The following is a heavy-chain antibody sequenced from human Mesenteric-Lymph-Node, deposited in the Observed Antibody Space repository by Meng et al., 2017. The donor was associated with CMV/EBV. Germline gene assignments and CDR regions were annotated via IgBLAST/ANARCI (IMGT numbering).Heavy chain of an antibody. CDR2: ISAYNGNT. CDR3: ARAPIAAPGPRYVH. D-gene: IGHD6-13*01. J-gene: IGHJ5*02. CDR1: GYTFTNYG. Sequence: ASVKVSCKTSGYTFTNYGLTWVRQVPGQGLEWMGWISAYNGNTNYAQKLQGRVTMTTDTSTSTAYMELRSLRSDDTAVYYCARAPIAAPGPRYVHWGQGTLITVSS. V-gene: IGHV1-18*01.